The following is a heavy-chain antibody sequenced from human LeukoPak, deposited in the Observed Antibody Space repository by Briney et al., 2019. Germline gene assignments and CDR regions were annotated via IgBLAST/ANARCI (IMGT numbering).Heavy chain of an antibody. Sequence: PSETLSLTCTVSGDSISTSTYYWGWIRQSPGKGLEWIGSIHYSGNTYSSPSLKSRVTISVDTSKNQFSLKVRSVTAADTAVYYCARVSTVPRKKYFDYWGQGTLVTVSS. V-gene: IGHV4-39*01. CDR2: IHYSGNT. J-gene: IGHJ4*02. CDR3: ARVSTVPRKKYFDY. D-gene: IGHD3-3*02. CDR1: GDSISTSTYY.